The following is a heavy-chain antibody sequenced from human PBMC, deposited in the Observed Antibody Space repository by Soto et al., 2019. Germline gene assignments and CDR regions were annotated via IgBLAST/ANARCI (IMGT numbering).Heavy chain of an antibody. D-gene: IGHD3-3*01. V-gene: IGHV3-23*01. CDR1: GFSFSPYA. CDR2: ISGSGGST. Sequence: EVQLLESGGALVQPGGSQRLSCAASGFSFSPYAMIWVRQAPGKGLEWVSTISGSGGSTYYADSVNGRFTISRDNSKNTLYLQMNSLRAEDTAVYYCAKGDLYFYDLIDYWGQGTLVTVSS. CDR3: AKGDLYFYDLIDY. J-gene: IGHJ4*02.